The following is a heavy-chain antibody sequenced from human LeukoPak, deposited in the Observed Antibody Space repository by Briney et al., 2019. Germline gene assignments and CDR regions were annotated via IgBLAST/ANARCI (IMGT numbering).Heavy chain of an antibody. V-gene: IGHV1-2*02. CDR1: GYTFTGYY. CDR2: INPNSGGT. J-gene: IGHJ3*02. Sequence: ASVKVSCKASGYTFTGYYMHWVRQAPGQGLEWMGWINPNSGGTNYAQKFQGRVTMTRDTSISTAYMELSSLRSEDTAVYYCARAVGANAFDIWGQGTMVTVSS. CDR3: ARAVGANAFDI.